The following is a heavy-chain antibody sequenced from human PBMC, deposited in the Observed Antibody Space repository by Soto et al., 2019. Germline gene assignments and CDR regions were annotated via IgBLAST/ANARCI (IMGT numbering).Heavy chain of an antibody. D-gene: IGHD1-26*01. CDR3: ARVMGGSYYDYYYGMDV. J-gene: IGHJ6*02. CDR1: GYTFTSYG. Sequence: QVQLVQSGAEVKKPGASVKVSCKASGYTFTSYGISWVRQAPGQGLEWMGWISAYNGNTNNAQKLQGRVTMTTDTSTSTAYKELRSLRSDDTAVYYCARVMGGSYYDYYYGMDVWGQGTTVTVSS. V-gene: IGHV1-18*01. CDR2: ISAYNGNT.